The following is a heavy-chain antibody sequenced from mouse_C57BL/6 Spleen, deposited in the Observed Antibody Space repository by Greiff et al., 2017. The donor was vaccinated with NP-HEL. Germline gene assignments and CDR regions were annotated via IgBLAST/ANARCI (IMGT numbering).Heavy chain of an antibody. D-gene: IGHD1-1*01. J-gene: IGHJ4*01. CDR3: ARRVATGYYYAMDY. V-gene: IGHV1-64*01. Sequence: QVQLQQPGAELVKPGASVKLSCKASGYTFTSYWMHWVKQRPGQGLEWIGMIHPNSGSTNYNEKFKSKATLTVDKSSSTAYMQLSSLTSEDSAVYYCARRVATGYYYAMDYWGQGTSVTVSS. CDR1: GYTFTSYW. CDR2: IHPNSGST.